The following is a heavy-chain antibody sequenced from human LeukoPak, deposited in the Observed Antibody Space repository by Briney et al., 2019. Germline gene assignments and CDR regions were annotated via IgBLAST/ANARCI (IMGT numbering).Heavy chain of an antibody. CDR3: ARLSYYSGSGTYAFDY. V-gene: IGHV3-21*01. D-gene: IGHD3-10*01. J-gene: IGHJ4*02. Sequence: GGSLRLSCAASEFTFSSYSMNWVRQAPGKGLEWVSSISSSSNYIYYADSVKGRFTISRDNAKNSLYLQMNSLRAEDTAVYYCARLSYYSGSGTYAFDYWGQGTLVTVSS. CDR2: ISSSSNYI. CDR1: EFTFSSYS.